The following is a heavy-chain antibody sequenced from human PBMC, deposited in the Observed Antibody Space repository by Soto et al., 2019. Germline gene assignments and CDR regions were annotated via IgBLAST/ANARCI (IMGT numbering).Heavy chain of an antibody. Sequence: QVQLVQSGAEVEKPGASVKVSCKASGYTFTTYDFNWVRQAPGHGLEWMGWMNPDTGNTGYAQKSQGSVTMTRDTSISTAFMALSGLTAEDTAVYYCAIALGYSSTSRLDLWGQGTLVTVSS. CDR1: GYTFTTYD. D-gene: IGHD6-19*01. J-gene: IGHJ4*02. CDR2: MNPDTGNT. V-gene: IGHV1-8*01. CDR3: AIALGYSSTSRLDL.